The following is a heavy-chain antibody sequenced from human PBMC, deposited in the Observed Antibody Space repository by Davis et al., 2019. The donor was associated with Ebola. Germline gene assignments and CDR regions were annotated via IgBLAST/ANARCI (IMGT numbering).Heavy chain of an antibody. CDR1: RYTFTRYY. Sequence: ASVPVSCKASRYTFTRYYMHWVRQAPGQGLEWMGWISAYNGNTNYAQKLHGRVTMTTATSTSTAYMELRSLRSDDTAVYYCARFPVTTVDYWGQGTLVTVSS. D-gene: IGHD4-17*01. CDR3: ARFPVTTVDY. J-gene: IGHJ4*02. V-gene: IGHV1-18*04. CDR2: ISAYNGNT.